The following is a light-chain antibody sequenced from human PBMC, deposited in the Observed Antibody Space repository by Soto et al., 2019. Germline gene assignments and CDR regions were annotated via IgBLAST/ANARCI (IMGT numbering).Light chain of an antibody. V-gene: IGKV1-33*01. CDR2: DAS. CDR3: QQYDNLPQT. J-gene: IGKJ1*01. CDR1: QDISNY. Sequence: QMTQSRSTLCAPVPDRVTITVRARQDISNYLNWYQRKTGKAPKLMIYDASNLETGVESRFSGSGSGTDFTFTIRSLQHEDIATYYCQQYDNLPQTFGQGTKVDIK.